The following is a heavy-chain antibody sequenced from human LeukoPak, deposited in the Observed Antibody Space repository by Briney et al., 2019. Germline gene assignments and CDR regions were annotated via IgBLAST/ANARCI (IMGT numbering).Heavy chain of an antibody. CDR1: GYTFTGYY. Sequence: ASVKVSCKASGYTFTGYYMHWVRQAPGQGLEWMGWINPNSGGTNYAQKFQGRVTMTRDTSISTAYMELSRLRPDDTAVYYCARVGGRFLEWYYFDYWGQGTLVTVSS. D-gene: IGHD3-3*01. J-gene: IGHJ4*02. CDR2: INPNSGGT. V-gene: IGHV1-2*02. CDR3: ARVGGRFLEWYYFDY.